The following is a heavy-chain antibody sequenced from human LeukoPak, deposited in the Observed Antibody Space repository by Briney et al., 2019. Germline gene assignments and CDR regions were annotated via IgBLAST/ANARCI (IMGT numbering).Heavy chain of an antibody. Sequence: PSETLSLTCTVSGGSISSYYWSWIRQPPGKGLEWIGYIYYSGNTNYNPSLKSRVTISVDTSKNQFSLKLSSVTAADTAMYYCARQSRQLPLDPWGQGTLVTVSS. CDR1: GGSISSYY. J-gene: IGHJ5*02. D-gene: IGHD6-6*01. CDR3: ARQSRQLPLDP. V-gene: IGHV4-59*08. CDR2: IYYSGNT.